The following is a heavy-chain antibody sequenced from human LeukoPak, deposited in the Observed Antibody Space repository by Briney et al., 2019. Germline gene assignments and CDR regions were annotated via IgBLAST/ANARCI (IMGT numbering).Heavy chain of an antibody. J-gene: IGHJ4*02. CDR3: ARDHRYSSGWYVGY. D-gene: IGHD6-19*01. CDR2: IIPIFGTA. Sequence: VASVKVSCKASGGTFSSYAISWVRQAPGQGLEWMGRIIPIFGTANYAQKFQGRVTITTDESTSTAYMELSSLRSEDTAVYYCARDHRYSSGWYVGYWGQGTLVTVSP. CDR1: GGTFSSYA. V-gene: IGHV1-69*05.